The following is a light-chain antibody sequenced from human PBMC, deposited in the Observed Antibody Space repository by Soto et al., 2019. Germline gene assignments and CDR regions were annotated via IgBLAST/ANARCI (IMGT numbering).Light chain of an antibody. CDR2: EDS. Sequence: SYYLTQPPSVSGSPGQTARITCSGEALPKKYVYWYQQKSGQAPVLVIYEDSKRPSGIPERFSGSTSGTTATLTISGAQVEDGGDYYCYSSDSSYDYRGVFGTGTKVTVL. CDR1: ALPKKY. V-gene: IGLV3-10*01. J-gene: IGLJ1*01. CDR3: YSSDSSYDYRGV.